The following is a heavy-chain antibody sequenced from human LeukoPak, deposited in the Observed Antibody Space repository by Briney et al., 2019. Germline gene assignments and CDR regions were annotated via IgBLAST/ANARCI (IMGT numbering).Heavy chain of an antibody. CDR2: FDPEDGET. Sequence: ASVKVSCKVSGYTLTELSMHWVRQAPGKGLEWMGGFDPEDGETIYAQKFQGRVTMTEDTSTDTAYMELSSLRSEDTAVYYCARDDALWFGESFDYWGQGTLVTVSS. V-gene: IGHV1-24*01. CDR1: GYTLTELS. D-gene: IGHD3-10*01. J-gene: IGHJ4*02. CDR3: ARDDALWFGESFDY.